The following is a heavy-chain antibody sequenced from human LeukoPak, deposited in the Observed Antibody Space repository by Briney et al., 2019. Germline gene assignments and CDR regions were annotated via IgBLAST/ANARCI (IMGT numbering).Heavy chain of an antibody. CDR1: GFTSGIYA. D-gene: IGHD2-21*02. Sequence: PGGSLRLSCAASGFTSGIYAVSWVRQAPGKGLEWVSAFSGGGDSYYADSVKGRFTISRDNSKKILYLQMNSLRAEDTAVYYCAKDLSLTAIPDAFDIWGQGTMVTVSS. J-gene: IGHJ3*02. CDR2: FSGGGDS. CDR3: AKDLSLTAIPDAFDI. V-gene: IGHV3-23*01.